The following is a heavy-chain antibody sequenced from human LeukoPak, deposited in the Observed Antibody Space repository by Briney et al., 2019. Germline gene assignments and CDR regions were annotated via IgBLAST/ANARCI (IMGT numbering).Heavy chain of an antibody. V-gene: IGHV4-39*07. D-gene: IGHD3-3*01. CDR3: AREGGVPGIYYDFWSGYDDAFDI. Sequence: PSETLSLTCTVSGGSISSSSYYWGWIRQPPGKGLEWIGSIYYSGSTYYNPSLKSRVTISVDTSKNQFSLKLSSVTAADTAVYYCAREGGVPGIYYDFWSGYDDAFDIWGQGTMVTVSS. CDR2: IYYSGST. J-gene: IGHJ3*02. CDR1: GGSISSSSYY.